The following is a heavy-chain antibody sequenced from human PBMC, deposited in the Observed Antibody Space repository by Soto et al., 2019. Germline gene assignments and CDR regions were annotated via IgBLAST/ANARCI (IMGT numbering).Heavy chain of an antibody. V-gene: IGHV1-3*01. Sequence: ASVKVSCKTSGHTYTSYAMHWVRQAPGQRLEWMGWINAGNGNTRYSQNFQGRVTITRDTSASTAYMELNSLRSEDTAVYYCAVSRLTGVYDSWGLGTLVTVS. CDR1: GHTYTSYA. J-gene: IGHJ4*02. CDR2: INAGNGNT. D-gene: IGHD2-8*01. CDR3: AVSRLTGVYDS.